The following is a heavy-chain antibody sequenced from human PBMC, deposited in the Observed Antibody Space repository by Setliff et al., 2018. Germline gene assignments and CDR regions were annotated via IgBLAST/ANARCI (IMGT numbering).Heavy chain of an antibody. CDR2: IYYSGST. J-gene: IGHJ4*02. Sequence: SETLSLTCTVSGDSISSYYWSWIRQPPGKGLEWIGYIYYSGSTNYNPSLKSRVTMSVATFENHFSLKLNSLTAADTAVYYCARGNMFDGSGRWFDYWGQGTLVTVSS. D-gene: IGHD3-10*01. CDR3: ARGNMFDGSGRWFDY. CDR1: GDSISSYY. V-gene: IGHV4-59*01.